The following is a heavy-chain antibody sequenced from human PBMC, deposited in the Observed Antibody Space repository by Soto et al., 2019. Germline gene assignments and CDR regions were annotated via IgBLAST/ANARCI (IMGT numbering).Heavy chain of an antibody. D-gene: IGHD3-3*01. V-gene: IGHV4-61*08. CDR1: GGSISSGGYY. CDR2: IYYSGST. Sequence: SVTLSLPWTVSGGSISSGGYYWSWIRQHPGKGLEWIGYIYYSGSTNYNPSLKSRVTISVDTSKNQFSLKLSSVTAADTAVYYCARSAAHYDFWSGYGYWGQGTLVTVSS. J-gene: IGHJ4*02. CDR3: ARSAAHYDFWSGYGY.